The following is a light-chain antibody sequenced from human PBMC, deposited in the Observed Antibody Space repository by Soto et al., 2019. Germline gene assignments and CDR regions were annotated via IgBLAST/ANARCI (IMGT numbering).Light chain of an antibody. Sequence: AIQLTQSPSSLSASVGDRVTITCLASQGISSALAWYQQKPGKAPKLLIYDASSLESGVPSRFSGSGSGTDFTLTISSLQPEDFATYHCQQFNNYPRTFGQGTKLEIK. CDR3: QQFNNYPRT. V-gene: IGKV1D-13*01. J-gene: IGKJ2*02. CDR1: QGISSA. CDR2: DAS.